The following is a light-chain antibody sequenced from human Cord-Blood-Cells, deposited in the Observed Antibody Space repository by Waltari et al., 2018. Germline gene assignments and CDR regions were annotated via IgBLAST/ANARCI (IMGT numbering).Light chain of an antibody. J-gene: IGKJ5*01. Sequence: EIVLTQSPGTLSLSPGERATLPCRASQSVSSSYLAWYQQKPGQAPRLLIYGASSRATGIPDRFSGSGSGTDFTLTISRLEPEDFAVYYCQQDGSSPKVTFGQGTRLEIK. CDR3: QQDGSSPKVT. CDR1: QSVSSSY. CDR2: GAS. V-gene: IGKV3-20*01.